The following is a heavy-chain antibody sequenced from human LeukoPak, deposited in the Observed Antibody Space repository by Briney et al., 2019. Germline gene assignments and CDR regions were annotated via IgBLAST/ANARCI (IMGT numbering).Heavy chain of an antibody. Sequence: GGSLRLSCAASGFTFSSYWMHWVRQAPGKGLVWVSRIKSDERTTSYADSVKGRFTISRDNAKNRMFLQMTSLRAEERAVYYCAREGRGFGLIDPWGQGTMVTVSS. J-gene: IGHJ5*02. CDR2: IKSDERTT. CDR3: AREGRGFGLIDP. V-gene: IGHV3-74*01. CDR1: GFTFSSYW. D-gene: IGHD3-10*01.